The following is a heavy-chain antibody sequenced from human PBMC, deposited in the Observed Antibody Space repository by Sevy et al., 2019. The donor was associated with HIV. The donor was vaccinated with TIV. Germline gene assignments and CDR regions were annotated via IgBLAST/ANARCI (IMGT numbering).Heavy chain of an antibody. CDR1: GGTFSSYA. D-gene: IGHD6-19*01. J-gene: IGHJ4*01. Sequence: ASVKVSCKASGGTFSSYAISWVRQAPGQGLEWMGGIIPIFGTANYAQKFQGRVTITADESTSTAYMELSSLRSEDTAVYYCARHVRRIAVVCFDYWGHGTLVTVSS. CDR2: IIPIFGTA. CDR3: ARHVRRIAVVCFDY. V-gene: IGHV1-69*13.